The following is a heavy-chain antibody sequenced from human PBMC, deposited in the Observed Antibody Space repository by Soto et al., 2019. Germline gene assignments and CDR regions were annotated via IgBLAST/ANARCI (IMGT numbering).Heavy chain of an antibody. V-gene: IGHV3-30-3*01. CDR2: ILHDGNNK. J-gene: IGHJ4*02. Sequence: QVQLVESGGGVVQPGRSLRLSCAASGFTFSNYIMHWVRQAPGKGLEWVAIILHDGNNKYYADSVKGRFTISRDNSKNTLYLKMNSLRTEDTAIYYCARDDEGGSYCALGYWGQGTLVTVSS. CDR1: GFTFSNYI. CDR3: ARDDEGGSYCALGY. D-gene: IGHD3-10*01.